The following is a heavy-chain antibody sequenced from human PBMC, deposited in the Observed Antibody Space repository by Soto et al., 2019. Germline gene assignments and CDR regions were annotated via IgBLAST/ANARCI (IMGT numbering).Heavy chain of an antibody. D-gene: IGHD5-12*01. V-gene: IGHV3-33*01. CDR3: AREVDGYNFDY. CDR2: IWYDGSNK. J-gene: IGHJ4*02. CDR1: GFTFSSYG. Sequence: QVQLVESGGGVVQPGRSLRLSCAASGFTFSSYGMHWVRQAPGKGLEWVAVIWYDGSNKYYADSVKGRFTISRDNSKNTLYLQMNSLRAEDTAVYYCAREVDGYNFDYWGQGTLVTVSS.